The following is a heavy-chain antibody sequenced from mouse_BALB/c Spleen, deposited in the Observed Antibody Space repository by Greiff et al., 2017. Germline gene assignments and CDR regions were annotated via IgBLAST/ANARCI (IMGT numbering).Heavy chain of an antibody. CDR1: GFTFSSFG. J-gene: IGHJ3*01. D-gene: IGHD1-1*01. Sequence: EVQLVESGGGLVQPGGSRKLSCAASGFTFSSFGMHWVRQAPEKGLEWVAYISSGSSTIYYADTVKGRFTISRDNPKNTLFLQMTSLRSEDTAMYYCARYYGSSYPAWFAYWGQGTLVTVSA. CDR2: ISSGSSTI. V-gene: IGHV5-17*02. CDR3: ARYYGSSYPAWFAY.